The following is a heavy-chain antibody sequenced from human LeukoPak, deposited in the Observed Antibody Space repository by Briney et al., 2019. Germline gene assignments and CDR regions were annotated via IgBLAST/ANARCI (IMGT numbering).Heavy chain of an antibody. J-gene: IGHJ4*02. V-gene: IGHV4-39*07. CDR3: ARDKVPGDS. CDR1: DGSISSSTYY. CDR2: IYYSGKS. Sequence: WETLSLTCTVSDGSISSSTYYWGWVRQPPGKGLEWIGFIYYSGKSYYNPSLKSRVTISVDTSRNQFSLKLSSVTAADTAIYYCARDKVPGDSWGQGTLVTVSS.